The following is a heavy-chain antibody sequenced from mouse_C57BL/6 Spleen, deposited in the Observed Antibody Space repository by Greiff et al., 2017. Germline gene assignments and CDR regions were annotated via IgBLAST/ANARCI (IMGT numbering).Heavy chain of an antibody. Sequence: VQLQQPGAELVKPGASVKVSCKASGYTFTSYWMHWVKQRPGQGLEWIGRIHPSDSDTNYNQKFKGKATLTVDKSSSTAYMQLNSLTSEDSAVXYCAIWILDGSGYYCAMDYWGQGTSVTVSS. CDR3: AIWILDGSGYYCAMDY. CDR2: IHPSDSDT. D-gene: IGHD1-1*01. J-gene: IGHJ4*01. V-gene: IGHV1-74*01. CDR1: GYTFTSYW.